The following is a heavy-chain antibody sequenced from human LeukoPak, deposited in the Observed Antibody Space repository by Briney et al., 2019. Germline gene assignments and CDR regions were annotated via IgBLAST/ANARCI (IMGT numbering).Heavy chain of an antibody. CDR2: IRGGGGVQ. Sequence: QTGGSLRLSCAASGFTFHDYAMHWVRQAPGKGLEYVSVIRGGGGVQYYAASVKGRSTISRDNSKNTLYLQMNSLRAEDTAVYYCAKSSHSYGNDALDIWGQGTMVTVSS. V-gene: IGHV3-23*01. CDR3: AKSSHSYGNDALDI. D-gene: IGHD5-18*01. J-gene: IGHJ3*02. CDR1: GFTFHDYA.